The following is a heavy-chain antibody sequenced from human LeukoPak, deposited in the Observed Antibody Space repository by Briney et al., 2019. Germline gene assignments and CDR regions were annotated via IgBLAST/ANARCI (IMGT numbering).Heavy chain of an antibody. D-gene: IGHD4-11*01. V-gene: IGHV3-30*02. CDR1: GFTFSDYS. CDR3: AAMTSVTTGDY. Sequence: GGSLRLSCAAFGFTFSDYSMSWIRQAPGKGLEWVAFIPYDGSDKFYADSVKGRFTISRDNSKNTLYLQMNSLRAEDTAVYYCAAMTSVTTGDYWGQGTLVTVSS. CDR2: IPYDGSDK. J-gene: IGHJ4*02.